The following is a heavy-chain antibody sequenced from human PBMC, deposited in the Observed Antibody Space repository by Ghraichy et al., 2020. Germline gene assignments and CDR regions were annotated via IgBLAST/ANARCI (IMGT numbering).Heavy chain of an antibody. CDR3: ARGGYNWNHPYFDP. J-gene: IGHJ5*02. CDR2: VNDIGNT. Sequence: GSLSLTCAVSGGSFRNYYWSWIRQPPGKGLDWIGEVNDIGNTIYNPSLTCRVTISVDTSKNQFSLTVTSVTAADTAVYFCARGGYNWNHPYFDPWGQGNLVTVSS. D-gene: IGHD1-14*01. CDR1: GGSFRNYY. V-gene: IGHV4-34*01.